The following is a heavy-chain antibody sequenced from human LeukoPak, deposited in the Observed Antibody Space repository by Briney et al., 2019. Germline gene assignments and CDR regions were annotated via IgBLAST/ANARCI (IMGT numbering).Heavy chain of an antibody. Sequence: GGSLRLSCTTSGFTFGDYAMTWFRQAPGKGLEWVGFIRSKAYGGTADYAASVRGRFTISRDDSKSIAYLQLNSLKTEDTAVYYCSSHTAPRTTAYWGQGTLVTVSS. CDR1: GFTFGDYA. CDR3: SSHTAPRTTAY. V-gene: IGHV3-49*03. CDR2: IRSKAYGGTA. D-gene: IGHD5-18*01. J-gene: IGHJ4*02.